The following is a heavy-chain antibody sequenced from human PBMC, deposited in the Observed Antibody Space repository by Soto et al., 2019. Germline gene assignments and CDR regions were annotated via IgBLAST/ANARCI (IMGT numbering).Heavy chain of an antibody. D-gene: IGHD6-13*01. J-gene: IGHJ4*02. V-gene: IGHV4-34*01. CDR2: VHPSGST. Sequence: SETLSLTCAVFSASLGDHYWPWIRQSPDKGLEWIGEVHPSGSTDYNPSLKSRLTLSLDTSKNQFSLKLSSVTAADTAVYYCARVAAAEYYFAYCGLGTLVTVSS. CDR1: SASLGDHY. CDR3: ARVAAAEYYFAY.